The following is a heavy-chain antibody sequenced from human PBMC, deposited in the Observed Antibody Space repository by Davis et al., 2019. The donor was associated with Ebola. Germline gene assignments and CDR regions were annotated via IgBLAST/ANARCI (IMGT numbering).Heavy chain of an antibody. Sequence: ASVQVSCKASGYTFTTYNMDWLRQAPGQGLVWMGRVNTYNGNTNYAQNFQGRVTMITDTSTSTAYMELRSLTSDDTALYYFARAPSQWPLEYWGQGTLVTVST. D-gene: IGHD6-19*01. CDR2: VNTYNGNT. J-gene: IGHJ4*02. CDR3: ARAPSQWPLEY. V-gene: IGHV1-18*01. CDR1: GYTFTTYN.